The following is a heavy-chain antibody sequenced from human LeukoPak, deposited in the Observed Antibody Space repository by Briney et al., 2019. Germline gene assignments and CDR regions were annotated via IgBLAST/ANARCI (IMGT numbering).Heavy chain of an antibody. J-gene: IGHJ5*02. Sequence: SETLSLTCTVSGGSISSYYWGWIRQPPGKGLEWIGSIYYSGSTYYNPSLKSRVTISVDTSKNQFSLKLGSVTAADTAVYYCARDTEYSSSPWGQGTLVTVSS. CDR2: IYYSGST. D-gene: IGHD6-13*01. V-gene: IGHV4-39*07. CDR1: GGSISSYY. CDR3: ARDTEYSSSP.